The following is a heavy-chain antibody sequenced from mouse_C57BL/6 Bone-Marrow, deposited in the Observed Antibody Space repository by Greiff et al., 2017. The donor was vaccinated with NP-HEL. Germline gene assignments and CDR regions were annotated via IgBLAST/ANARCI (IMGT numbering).Heavy chain of an antibody. D-gene: IGHD2-5*01. CDR3: ERWISKYAMDY. CDR1: GYTFTSYT. CDR2: INPSSGYT. J-gene: IGHJ4*01. Sequence: QVQLQQSGAELARPGASVKMSCKASGYTFTSYTMHWVKQRPGQGLEWIGYINPSSGYTKYNQKFKDKATVTADKSSSTAYMQLSSLTSEDSEVYNCERWISKYAMDYWGQGTSVTVSS. V-gene: IGHV1-4*01.